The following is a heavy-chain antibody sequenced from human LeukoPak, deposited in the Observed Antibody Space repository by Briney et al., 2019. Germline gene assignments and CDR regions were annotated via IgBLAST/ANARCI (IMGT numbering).Heavy chain of an antibody. V-gene: IGHV4-59*01. CDR3: ARDSSGWTGGWFDP. CDR2: IYYSGST. CDR1: GGSISSYY. D-gene: IGHD6-19*01. Sequence: PSETLSLTCTVSGGSISSYYWSWIRQPPGKGLEWIGYIYYSGSTICNPSLKSRVTISLDTSKNQFSLRLTSVTAADTAVYYCARDSSGWTGGWFDPWGQGTLVTVSS. J-gene: IGHJ5*02.